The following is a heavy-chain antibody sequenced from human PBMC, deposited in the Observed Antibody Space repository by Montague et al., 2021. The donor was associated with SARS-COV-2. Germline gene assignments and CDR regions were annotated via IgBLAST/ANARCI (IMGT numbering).Heavy chain of an antibody. CDR2: MSYGEST. J-gene: IGHJ5*02. CDR1: GGSINSYY. D-gene: IGHD2-2*01. V-gene: IGHV4-59*01. Sequence: SETLSLTCTVSGGSINSYYWSWIRQPPEKGLEWIGYMSYGESTNXNPSLKSRVTISVDTSKNQLSLKVNSVTAADTAVYYCARRDGYCSSTRCPHWFDPWGQGTLVTVSS. CDR3: ARRDGYCSSTRCPHWFDP.